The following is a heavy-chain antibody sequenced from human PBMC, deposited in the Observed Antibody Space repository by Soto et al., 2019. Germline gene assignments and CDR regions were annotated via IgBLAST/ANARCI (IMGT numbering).Heavy chain of an antibody. CDR1: GFTFSSYS. Sequence: EVQLVESGGGLVKPGGSLRLSCAASGFTFSSYSMNWVRQAPGKRLEWVSSISSSSSYIYYADSVKGRFTISRDNAKNSLYLQMNSLRAEDTAVYYCAREYCSGGSCYSDFLYYYYGMDVWGQGTTVTVSS. D-gene: IGHD2-15*01. CDR3: AREYCSGGSCYSDFLYYYYGMDV. J-gene: IGHJ6*02. CDR2: ISSSSSYI. V-gene: IGHV3-21*01.